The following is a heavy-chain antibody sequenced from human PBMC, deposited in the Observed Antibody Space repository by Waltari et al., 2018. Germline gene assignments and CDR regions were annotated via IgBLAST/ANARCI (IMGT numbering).Heavy chain of an antibody. V-gene: IGHV4-39*01. J-gene: IGHJ4*02. D-gene: IGHD6-6*01. CDR2: IYYSGST. Sequence: QLQLQESGPGLVKPSETLSLTSTVSGGSISSSSYYWGWIRQPPGKGLEWIGSIYYSGSTYSNPSLKSRVTISVDTSKNQFSLKLSSVTAADTAVYYCARQKSIAAREGYFDYWGQGTLVTVSS. CDR1: GGSISSSSYY. CDR3: ARQKSIAAREGYFDY.